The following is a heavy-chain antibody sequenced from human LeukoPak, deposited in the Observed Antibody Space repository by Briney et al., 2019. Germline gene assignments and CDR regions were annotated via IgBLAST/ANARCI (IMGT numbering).Heavy chain of an antibody. V-gene: IGHV3-21*01. CDR3: ARDDIAVATCFDY. J-gene: IGHJ4*02. CDR1: GDSISSNN. D-gene: IGHD6-19*01. CDR2: ISSGSSYI. Sequence: ETLSLTCAVSGDSISSNNWWTWVRQAPGKGLEWVSSISSGSSYIYYADSVKGRFTISRDNAKNSLYLQMNSLRAEDTAVYYCARDDIAVATCFDYWGQGTLVTVSS.